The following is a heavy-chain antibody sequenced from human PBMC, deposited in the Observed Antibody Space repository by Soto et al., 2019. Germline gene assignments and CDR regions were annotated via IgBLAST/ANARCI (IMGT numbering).Heavy chain of an antibody. CDR1: GFTFSSHA. Sequence: EVQLLESGGGLVQPGGSLRLSCVASGFTFSSHAVSWVRQAPGKGLEWVSVISDNGDITYYADSVKGRLTISRDNFKNTVSLQMNSLRAEDTALYYCAKGRRGGFYYYGMDVWGQGTTVTVSS. V-gene: IGHV3-23*01. CDR3: AKGRRGGFYYYGMDV. J-gene: IGHJ6*02. D-gene: IGHD3-3*01. CDR2: ISDNGDIT.